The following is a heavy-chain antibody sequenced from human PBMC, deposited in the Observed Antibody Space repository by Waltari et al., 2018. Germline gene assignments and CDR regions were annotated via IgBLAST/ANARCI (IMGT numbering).Heavy chain of an antibody. V-gene: IGHV1-24*01. CDR1: GYTLTELS. CDR2: FDPEDGET. J-gene: IGHJ4*02. CDR3: ATDLGYYGSGSYYNDY. D-gene: IGHD3-10*01. Sequence: QVQLVQSGAEVKKPGASVKVSCKVSGYTLTELSITWVRQAPGKGLEWMGGFDPEDGETIYAQKFQGRVTMTEDTSTDTAYMELSSLRSEDTAVYYCATDLGYYGSGSYYNDYWGQGTLVTVSS.